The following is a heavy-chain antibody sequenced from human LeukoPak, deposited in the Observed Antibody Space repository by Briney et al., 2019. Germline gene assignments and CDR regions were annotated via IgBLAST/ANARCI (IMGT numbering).Heavy chain of an antibody. V-gene: IGHV1-2*02. Sequence: GASVKVSCKASGYIFTAYYIHWLRQAPGQGLEWMGWINPNSGGTSFALNFQGRVTLTRDTSISTVYMELSRLRSDDTAVYYCARDLVRSGSYYINYWGQGTLVTVSS. CDR1: GYIFTAYY. CDR2: INPNSGGT. CDR3: ARDLVRSGSYYINY. J-gene: IGHJ4*02. D-gene: IGHD3-10*01.